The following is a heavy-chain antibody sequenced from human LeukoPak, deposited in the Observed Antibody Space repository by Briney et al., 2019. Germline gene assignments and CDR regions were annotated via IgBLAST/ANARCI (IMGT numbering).Heavy chain of an antibody. CDR2: IYYSGST. J-gene: IGHJ4*02. V-gene: IGHV4-59*08. Sequence: SETLSLTCTVSGGSISSYYWSWIRQPPGKGLEWIGYIYYSGSTNYNPSLKSRVTISVDTSKNQFSLKLSSVTAADTAVYYCARLTMITFGGVIAPEYYFDYWGQGTLVTVSS. CDR1: GGSISSYY. D-gene: IGHD3-16*02. CDR3: ARLTMITFGGVIAPEYYFDY.